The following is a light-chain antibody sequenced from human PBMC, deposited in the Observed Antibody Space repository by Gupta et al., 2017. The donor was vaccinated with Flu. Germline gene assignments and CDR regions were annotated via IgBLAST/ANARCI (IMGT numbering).Light chain of an antibody. Sequence: QSVLTQPPSASGTPGQRVTISCSGSSSNIGSNTVNWYQQLPGTAPKVLIHSNNQRPSGVPDRFSGSKSGTSASLAISGLQSEDEADYYCAAWDDSLNGWVFGGGTKLTVL. V-gene: IGLV1-44*01. J-gene: IGLJ3*02. CDR1: SSNIGSNT. CDR2: SNN. CDR3: AAWDDSLNGWV.